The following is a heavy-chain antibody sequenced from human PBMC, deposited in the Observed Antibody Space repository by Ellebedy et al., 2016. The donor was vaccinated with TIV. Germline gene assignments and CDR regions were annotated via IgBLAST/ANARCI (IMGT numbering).Heavy chain of an antibody. CDR1: GFTFSSYW. CDR3: ARIPLSYPFDY. CDR2: IKQDGSEK. J-gene: IGHJ4*02. D-gene: IGHD5-18*01. V-gene: IGHV3-7*01. Sequence: GESLKISCAASGFTFSSYWMSWVRQAPGKGLEWVANIKQDGSEKYYVDSVKGRFTISRDNAKNSLYLQMNSLRAEDTAVYYCARIPLSYPFDYWGQGTLVTVSS.